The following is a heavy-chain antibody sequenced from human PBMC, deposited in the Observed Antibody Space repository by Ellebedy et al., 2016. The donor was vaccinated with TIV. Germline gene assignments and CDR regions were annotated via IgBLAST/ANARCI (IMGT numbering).Heavy chain of an antibody. D-gene: IGHD3-9*01. Sequence: MPSETLSLTCTVSGGSISSYYWSRIRQPPGKGLEWIGYIYYSGSTNYNPSLKSRVTISVDTSKNQFSLKLSSVTAADTAVYYCARENRDYDILTGLGFDYFDYWGQGTLVTVSS. CDR2: IYYSGST. CDR1: GGSISSYY. V-gene: IGHV4-59*01. J-gene: IGHJ4*02. CDR3: ARENRDYDILTGLGFDYFDY.